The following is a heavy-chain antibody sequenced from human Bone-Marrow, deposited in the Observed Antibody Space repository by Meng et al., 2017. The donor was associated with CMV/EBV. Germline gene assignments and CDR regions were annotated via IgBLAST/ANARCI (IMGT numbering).Heavy chain of an antibody. J-gene: IGHJ4*02. Sequence: QVELVGSGAEVKKPGASVKVSCKASGYTFTSYDINSVRQAAGQGLEWMGWMNPNSGNTDYAQKFQGRVTMTRNISKSTAYMDLSSLRSEDTAVYYCATGVADFEYWGQGTLVTVSS. CDR1: GYTFTSYD. CDR3: ATGVADFEY. V-gene: IGHV1-8*01. D-gene: IGHD6-19*01. CDR2: MNPNSGNT.